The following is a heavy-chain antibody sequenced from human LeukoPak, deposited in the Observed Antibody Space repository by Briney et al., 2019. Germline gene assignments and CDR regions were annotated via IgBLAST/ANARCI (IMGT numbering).Heavy chain of an antibody. Sequence: PSETLSLTCTVSGGSLSSGDYYWSWIRQPPGKGLEWIGYIYYSGSTYYNPSLKSRVTISVDTSKNQFSLKLSSVTAADTAVYYCARVPRDTMVRGVIEDWGQGTLVTVSS. CDR2: IYYSGST. J-gene: IGHJ4*02. CDR1: GGSLSSGDYY. CDR3: ARVPRDTMVRGVIED. V-gene: IGHV4-30-4*01. D-gene: IGHD3-10*01.